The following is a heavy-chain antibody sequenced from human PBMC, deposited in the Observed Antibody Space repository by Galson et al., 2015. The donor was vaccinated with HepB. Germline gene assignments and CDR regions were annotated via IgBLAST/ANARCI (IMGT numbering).Heavy chain of an antibody. CDR1: GFTFSSYG. CDR3: AKGAGYDYVWGSYRYTNDYFDY. J-gene: IGHJ4*02. CDR2: ISYDGSNK. D-gene: IGHD3-16*02. Sequence: SLRLSCAASGFTFSSYGMHWVRQAPGKGLEWVAVISYDGSNKYYADSVKGRFTISRDNSKNTLYLQMNSLRAEDTAVYYCAKGAGYDYVWGSYRYTNDYFDYWGQGTLVTVSS. V-gene: IGHV3-30*18.